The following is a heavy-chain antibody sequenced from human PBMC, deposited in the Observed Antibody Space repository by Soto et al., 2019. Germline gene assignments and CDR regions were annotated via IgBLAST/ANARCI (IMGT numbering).Heavy chain of an antibody. Sequence: ETLSLTCAVYGGSFSGYYWSWIRQPPGKGLEWIGEINHSGSTNYNPSLKSRVTISVDTSKNQFSLKLSSVTAADTAVYYCARGGPGYSSGWYWAGYFDYWGQGTLVTVSS. CDR3: ARGGPGYSSGWYWAGYFDY. CDR2: INHSGST. D-gene: IGHD6-19*01. CDR1: GGSFSGYY. J-gene: IGHJ4*02. V-gene: IGHV4-34*01.